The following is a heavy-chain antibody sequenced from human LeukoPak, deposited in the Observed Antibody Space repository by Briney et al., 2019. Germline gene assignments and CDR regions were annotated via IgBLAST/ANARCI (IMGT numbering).Heavy chain of an antibody. J-gene: IGHJ5*02. CDR2: ISAYNGNT. D-gene: IGHD1-14*01. CDR1: GYTFTSYG. Sequence: GASVKVSCKASGYTFTSYGISWVRQAPGQGLEWMGWISAYNGNTNYAQKLQGRVTMTTDTSTSTAYVELRSLRSDDTAVYYCTRDRAGPPDPFDPWGQGTLVTVSS. CDR3: TRDRAGPPDPFDP. V-gene: IGHV1-18*01.